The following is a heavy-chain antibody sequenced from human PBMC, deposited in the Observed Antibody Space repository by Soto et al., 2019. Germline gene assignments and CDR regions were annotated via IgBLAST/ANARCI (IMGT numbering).Heavy chain of an antibody. J-gene: IGHJ4*01. CDR2: ISAYNGNT. CDR3: ARVETYYYDSSGYYSV. V-gene: IGHV1-18*01. D-gene: IGHD3-22*01. Sequence: GASVKVSCKASGYTFTSYGISWVRQAPGQGLEWMGWISAYNGNTNYAQKRQGRVTMTTDTARSTAYMELRSLRSDDTAVYFCARVETYYYDSSGYYSVWGHGILVTVSA. CDR1: GYTFTSYG.